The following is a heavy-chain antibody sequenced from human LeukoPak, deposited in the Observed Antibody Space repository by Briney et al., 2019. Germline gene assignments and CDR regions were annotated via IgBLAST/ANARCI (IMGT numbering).Heavy chain of an antibody. CDR1: GGSISSGGYY. J-gene: IGHJ4*02. CDR3: ARQERFGSDCSSTSCYMDS. D-gene: IGHD2-2*02. Sequence: PSETLSLTCTVSGGSISSGGYYWSWIRQHPGQGLEWIGYINYSGSTYYNPSLKSRVTISVDTSKNQFSLKLSSVTAADTAVYYCARQERFGSDCSSTSCYMDSWGQGTLVTVSS. V-gene: IGHV4-31*03. CDR2: INYSGST.